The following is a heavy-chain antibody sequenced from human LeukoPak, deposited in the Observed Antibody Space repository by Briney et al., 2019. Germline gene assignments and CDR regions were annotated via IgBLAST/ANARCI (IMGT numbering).Heavy chain of an antibody. CDR3: ARGLSSGWFNWFDP. D-gene: IGHD6-19*01. J-gene: IGHJ5*02. V-gene: IGHV1-18*01. CDR2: ISSYNGNT. CDR1: GYIFTTYA. Sequence: GASVKVSCKASGYIFTTYAITWVRQAPGQGLEWLGWISSYNGNTNYAQKLQGRVTMTTDTSTSTAYMELRSLRSDDTAVYYCARGLSSGWFNWFDPWGQGTLVTVSS.